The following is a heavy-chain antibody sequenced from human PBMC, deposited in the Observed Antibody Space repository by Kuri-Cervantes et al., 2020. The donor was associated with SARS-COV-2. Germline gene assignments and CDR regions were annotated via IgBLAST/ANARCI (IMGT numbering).Heavy chain of an antibody. D-gene: IGHD1-26*01. V-gene: IGHV3-30*02. Sequence: GESLKISCAASGFTFSSYWMRWVRQAPGKGLEWVAFIRYDGSNKYYADSVKGRFTISRDNSKNTLYLQMNSLRAEDTAVYYCAKDRRMVGATRWCDSWGQGTLVTVSS. J-gene: IGHJ5*01. CDR2: IRYDGSNK. CDR1: GFTFSSYW. CDR3: AKDRRMVGATRWCDS.